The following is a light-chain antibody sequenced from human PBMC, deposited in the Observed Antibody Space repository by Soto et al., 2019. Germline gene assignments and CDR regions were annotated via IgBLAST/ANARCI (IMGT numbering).Light chain of an antibody. J-gene: IGKJ1*01. CDR2: GAS. Sequence: EIVLTQSPGTLSLSPGERATLSCRASQSVSSSYLAWYHQKPGQAPRLLIYGASSRATGIPDRFSGSGSGTDFTLTISSLEPEDFAVYYCHQYGTSPRTFGQGTKVEIK. CDR1: QSVSSSY. V-gene: IGKV3-20*01. CDR3: HQYGTSPRT.